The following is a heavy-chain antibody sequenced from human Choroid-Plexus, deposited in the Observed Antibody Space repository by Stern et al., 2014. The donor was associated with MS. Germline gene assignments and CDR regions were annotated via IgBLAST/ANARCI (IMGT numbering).Heavy chain of an antibody. CDR1: GFTFGSCA. CDR2: VSYDGSNK. J-gene: IGHJ5*02. CDR3: AKDRQYLTYFFDH. D-gene: IGHD2/OR15-2a*01. Sequence: VQLVESGGGGVQPGRPLRLSCVASGFTFGSCAMHWVRQAPGKGLGWGAGVSYDGSNKDYADSVKGRFTISRDNSQNTLYMQMSSLRPEDTAVYYCAKDRQYLTYFFDHWGQGSLVTVSS. V-gene: IGHV3-30*18.